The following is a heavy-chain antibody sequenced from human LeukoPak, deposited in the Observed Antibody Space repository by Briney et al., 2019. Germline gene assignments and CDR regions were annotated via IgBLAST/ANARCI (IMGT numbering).Heavy chain of an antibody. D-gene: IGHD5-18*01. CDR1: GFTFSSYS. CDR2: ISSSSSYI. CDR3: AREGGYSYGWYFDY. Sequence: GGSLRLSCAASGFTFSSYSMNWVRQAPGKGLEWVSSISSSSSYIYYADSVKGRFTISRDNAKNSLYLQMNSLRAEDTAVYYCAREGGYSYGWYFDYWGRGTLVTVSS. V-gene: IGHV3-21*01. J-gene: IGHJ4*02.